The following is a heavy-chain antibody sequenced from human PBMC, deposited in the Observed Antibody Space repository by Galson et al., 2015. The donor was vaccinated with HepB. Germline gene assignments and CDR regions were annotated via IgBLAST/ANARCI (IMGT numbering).Heavy chain of an antibody. V-gene: IGHV1-24*01. CDR2: FDPEDGET. J-gene: IGHJ3*02. CDR1: GYALTELS. CDR3: ATGTDSSGQGMDAFDI. D-gene: IGHD3-22*01. Sequence: SVKVSCKVSGYALTELSMHWVRQAPGKGLEWMGGFDPEDGETIYAQKFQGRVTMTEDTSTDTAYMELSSLRSEDTAVYYCATGTDSSGQGMDAFDIWGQGTMVTVSS.